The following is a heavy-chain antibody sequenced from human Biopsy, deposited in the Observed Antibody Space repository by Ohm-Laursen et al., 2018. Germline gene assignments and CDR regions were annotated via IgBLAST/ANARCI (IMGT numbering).Heavy chain of an antibody. V-gene: IGHV4-61*03. J-gene: IGHJ4*02. D-gene: IGHD1-26*01. CDR3: ARVGVGAPSIDYFDS. Sequence: TLTLTCTVSGLSLSSSGVSVSWIRQPPGKALEWIGYIYYSGSTNYNPSLKSRVTISVDRSKNHFSLELSSVTAADTAVYYCARVGVGAPSIDYFDSWGQGALVTVSS. CDR1: GLSLSSSGVS. CDR2: IYYSGST.